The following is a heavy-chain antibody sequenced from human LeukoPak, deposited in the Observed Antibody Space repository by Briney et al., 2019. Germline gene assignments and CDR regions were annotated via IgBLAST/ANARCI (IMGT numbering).Heavy chain of an antibody. D-gene: IGHD3-22*01. Sequence: PSETLSLTCTVSGGSISSSSYYWGWIRQPPGKGLEWIGSIYYSGSTYYNPSLKSRVTISVDTSKNQFSLKLSSVTAADTAVYYCAGLHSYYDSSGYYSPFDYWGQGTLVTVSS. J-gene: IGHJ4*02. V-gene: IGHV4-39*01. CDR1: GGSISSSSYY. CDR2: IYYSGST. CDR3: AGLHSYYDSSGYYSPFDY.